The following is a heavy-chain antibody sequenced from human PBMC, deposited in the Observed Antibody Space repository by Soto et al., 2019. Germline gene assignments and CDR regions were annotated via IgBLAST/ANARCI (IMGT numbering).Heavy chain of an antibody. CDR3: ARANIAAAGTHYS. D-gene: IGHD6-13*01. CDR1: GDSVSSGNYY. Sequence: QVQLQESGPGLVKPSETLSLTCSVSGDSVSSGNYYWSWIRQPPGKGLEGIGYIYYSGSTNYNPSLKIRVTISLDTSENQFSLKLTSVTAADTAVYYCARANIAAAGTHYSWGQGTLVTVSS. J-gene: IGHJ4*02. V-gene: IGHV4-61*01. CDR2: IYYSGST.